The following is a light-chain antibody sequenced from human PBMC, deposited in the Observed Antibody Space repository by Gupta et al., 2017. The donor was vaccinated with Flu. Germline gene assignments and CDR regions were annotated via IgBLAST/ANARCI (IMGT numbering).Light chain of an antibody. Sequence: EIVLTQSPGTLSLSPGETATLSCRASQSVSSSYLAWYQQKPGQAPRLLIYGASSRATGIPDFTLTISRLEPEDFAVYYCQQYCRSPYTFGQGTKLEIK. CDR3: QQYCRSPYT. CDR1: QSVSSSY. V-gene: IGKV3-20*01. CDR2: GAS. J-gene: IGKJ2*01.